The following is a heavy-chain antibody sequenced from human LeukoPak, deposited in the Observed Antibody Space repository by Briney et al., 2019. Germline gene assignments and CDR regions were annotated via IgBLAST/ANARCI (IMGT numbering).Heavy chain of an antibody. J-gene: IGHJ4*02. V-gene: IGHV1-3*01. Sequence: ASVKVSCKASGYTFTTYAMHWVRQAPGQRLEWMGWINADNDNTKYSQKFQGRVTITRDTSASTVYMELSSLRSEDTAVYYCAGDYGLQRVFDYWGQGTLVNVSS. CDR3: AGDYGLQRVFDY. CDR1: GYTFTTYA. CDR2: INADNDNT. D-gene: IGHD1-1*01.